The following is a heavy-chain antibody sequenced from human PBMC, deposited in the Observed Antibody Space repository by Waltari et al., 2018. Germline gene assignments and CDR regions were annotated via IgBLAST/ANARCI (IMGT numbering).Heavy chain of an antibody. D-gene: IGHD6-19*01. Sequence: QVQLVESGGGVVQPGRSLRLSCAASGFTFSSYGMHWVRQAPGKGLEWVAVIGYDGSKKYYADSGKGRFTISRDNSKNTLYLQMNSLRAEDTAVYYCARVFSSGSLLIDYWGQGTLVTVSS. CDR1: GFTFSSYG. J-gene: IGHJ4*02. CDR3: ARVFSSGSLLIDY. V-gene: IGHV3-33*01. CDR2: IGYDGSKK.